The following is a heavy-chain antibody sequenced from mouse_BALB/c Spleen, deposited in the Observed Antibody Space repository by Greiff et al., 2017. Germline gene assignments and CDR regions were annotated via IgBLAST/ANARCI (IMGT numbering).Heavy chain of an antibody. V-gene: IGHV5-4*02. CDR2: ISDGGSYT. CDR1: GFTFSDYY. CDR3: ARDRGDGSLMDY. J-gene: IGHJ4*01. D-gene: IGHD2-3*01. Sequence: EVQGVESGGGLVKPGGSLKLSCAASGFTFSDYYMYWVRQTPEKRLEWVATISDGGSYTYYPDSVKGRFTISRDNAKNNLYLQMSSLKSEDTAMYYCARDRGDGSLMDYWGQGTSVTVSS.